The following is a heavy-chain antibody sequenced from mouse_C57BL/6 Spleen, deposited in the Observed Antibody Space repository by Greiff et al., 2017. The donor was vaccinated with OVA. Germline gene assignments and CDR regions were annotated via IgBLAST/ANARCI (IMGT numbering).Heavy chain of an antibody. CDR3: AREEGNSFAY. J-gene: IGHJ3*01. CDR1: GYAFSSYW. CDR2: IYPGDGDT. V-gene: IGHV1-80*01. D-gene: IGHD2-1*01. Sequence: QVHVKQSGAELVKPGASVKISCKASGYAFSSYWMNWVKQRPGKGLEWIGQIYPGDGDTNYNGKFKGKATLTADKSSSTAYMQLSSLTSEDSAVYFCAREEGNSFAYWGQGTLVTVSA.